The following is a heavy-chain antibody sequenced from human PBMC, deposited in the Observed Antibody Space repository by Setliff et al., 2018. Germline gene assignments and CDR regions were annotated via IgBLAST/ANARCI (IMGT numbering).Heavy chain of an antibody. Sequence: GGSLRLSCAASGFSLSNHGMNWVRQAPGKGLEWISYVSSSSIYMFYADSVKGRFTISRDNAENSLYLQMNSLRAEDTAVYYCARDGGEYWGQRTLVTVSS. V-gene: IGHV3-21*05. CDR2: VSSSSIYM. CDR1: GFSLSNHG. D-gene: IGHD3-16*01. J-gene: IGHJ4*02. CDR3: ARDGGEY.